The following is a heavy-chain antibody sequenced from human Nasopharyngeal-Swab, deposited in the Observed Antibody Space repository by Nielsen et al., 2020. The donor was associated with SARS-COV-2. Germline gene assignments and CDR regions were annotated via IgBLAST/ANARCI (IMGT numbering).Heavy chain of an antibody. CDR3: APIAFEDQIPDH. CDR1: GFAFGTYW. Sequence: GGSLRLSCTASGFAFGTYWMHWVRQVPGKGLAWVSRINPDGAITSYADSVKGRFTISRNNARNTLYLQVNSLRAEDTAVYYCAPIAFEDQIPDHWGQGTLVTVSS. D-gene: IGHD3-3*02. CDR2: INPDGAIT. J-gene: IGHJ5*02. V-gene: IGHV3-74*01.